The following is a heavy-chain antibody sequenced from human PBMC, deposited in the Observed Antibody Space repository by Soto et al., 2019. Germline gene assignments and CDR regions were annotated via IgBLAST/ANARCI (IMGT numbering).Heavy chain of an antibody. Sequence: GSLRLSCAASGFTISRDAMSWVRQAPGKGLEWVAAISDRGDTTHYADSVKGRFTISRDTSKNTLYLQMNSLRAEDTAVYYCAKDKPGTTSFDYWGRGTLVTVSS. CDR1: GFTISRDA. CDR3: AKDKPGTTSFDY. V-gene: IGHV3-23*01. CDR2: ISDRGDTT. D-gene: IGHD1-1*01. J-gene: IGHJ4*02.